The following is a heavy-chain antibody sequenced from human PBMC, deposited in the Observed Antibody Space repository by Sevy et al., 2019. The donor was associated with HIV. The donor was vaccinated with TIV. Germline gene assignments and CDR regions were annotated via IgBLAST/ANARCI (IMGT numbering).Heavy chain of an antibody. CDR1: GFTFSSYA. Sequence: GGSLRLSCAASGFTFSSYAMHWVCQAPGKGLEWVAVISNDGSIKYNADSAKGRCTISEANSKKTLYMQMNILRAEDTAVYYCTKDLDRDPTSGASYYFDYWGQGTLVTVSS. J-gene: IGHJ4*02. CDR3: TKDLDRDPTSGASYYFDY. D-gene: IGHD3-10*01. CDR2: ISNDGSIK. V-gene: IGHV3-30*18.